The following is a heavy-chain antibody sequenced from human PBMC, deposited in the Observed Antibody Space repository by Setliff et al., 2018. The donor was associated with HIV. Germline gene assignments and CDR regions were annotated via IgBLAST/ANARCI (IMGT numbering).Heavy chain of an antibody. CDR1: GGSVSNYY. CDR3: ARGSRQLTIFGVVFKTNYYFMDV. J-gene: IGHJ6*03. Sequence: KASETLSLTCTVSGGSVSNYYWTWIRQSAGKGLEWIGHINTSGSTKYNPSLKSRLTMSVDSSGNQFSLTLTSVTAADTAVYYCARGSRQLTIFGVVFKTNYYFMDVWGKGTAVTVS. D-gene: IGHD3-3*01. CDR2: INTSGST. V-gene: IGHV4-4*07.